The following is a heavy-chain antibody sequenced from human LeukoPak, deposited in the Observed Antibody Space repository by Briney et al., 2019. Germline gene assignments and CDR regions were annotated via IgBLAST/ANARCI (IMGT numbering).Heavy chain of an antibody. D-gene: IGHD1-1*01. CDR1: GFTFSSYS. J-gene: IGHJ4*02. CDR3: VRVKGTYFDF. V-gene: IGHV3-48*01. CDR2: ISASGSNI. Sequence: GGSLRLSCAASGFTFSSYSMNWVRQAPGKGLEWVSYISASGSNIYYLDSVKARFTASRDNAMNSLFLQMDRPRAEDTAVYYCVRVKGTYFDFWGQGTLVTVSS.